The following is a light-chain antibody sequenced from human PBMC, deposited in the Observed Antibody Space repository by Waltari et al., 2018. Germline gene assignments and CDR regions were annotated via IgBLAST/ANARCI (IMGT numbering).Light chain of an antibody. Sequence: QLVLTQPPSASASRGASAKLTCTLSSGHRTNIITWHPQQPVKFPRFLMNVKSDGSQNKGVGIPDRFSGSSSGAERYLTISRLQSEDEADYYCQTGGHGTWVFGGGTRLTVL. CDR3: QTGGHGTWV. V-gene: IGLV4-69*01. CDR1: SGHRTNI. J-gene: IGLJ3*02. CDR2: VKSDGSQ.